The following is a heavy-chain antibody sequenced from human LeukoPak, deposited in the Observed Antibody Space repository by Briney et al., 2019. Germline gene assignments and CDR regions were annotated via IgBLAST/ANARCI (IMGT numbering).Heavy chain of an antibody. CDR2: MNPNSGNT. Sequence: ASVKVSCKASGYTFTSYDINWLRQATGQGLEWMGWMNPNSGNTGYAQKFQGRVTMTRNTSISTAYMELSSLRSEDTAVYYCARDRTAYSSSWYYFDYWGKGILVTVSS. D-gene: IGHD6-13*01. CDR3: ARDRTAYSSSWYYFDY. V-gene: IGHV1-8*01. CDR1: GYTFTSYD. J-gene: IGHJ4*02.